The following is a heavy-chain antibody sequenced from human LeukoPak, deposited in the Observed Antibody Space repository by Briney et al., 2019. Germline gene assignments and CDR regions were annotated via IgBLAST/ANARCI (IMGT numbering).Heavy chain of an antibody. CDR1: GFIFSNSR. CDR2: IHSDGSTT. V-gene: IGHV3-74*01. J-gene: IGHJ4*02. Sequence: GGSLRLSCAASGFIFSNSRMHWVRQAPWKGLVWVSSIHSDGSTTNYADSVKGRFTISRDNAKNTLYLQMNSLRAEDTAVYYCARVTPGGGIDWGRGTLVTVSS. D-gene: IGHD3-16*02. CDR3: ARVTPGGGID.